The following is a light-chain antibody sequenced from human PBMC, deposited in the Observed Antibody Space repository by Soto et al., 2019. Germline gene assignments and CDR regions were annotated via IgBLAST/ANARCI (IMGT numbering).Light chain of an antibody. J-gene: IGKJ4*01. CDR1: QNVNSRY. V-gene: IGKV3-20*01. CDR2: GAS. Sequence: DIGLTQSPVGLAGSPGERCTRSCRSSQNVNSRYLAWYQQKPGQAPRLLIYGASTRATGVPDRFSGSGSGPNFALTISRLHPEDFAVYYCQQCGSSPLPVGGGTNADIK. CDR3: QQCGSSPLP.